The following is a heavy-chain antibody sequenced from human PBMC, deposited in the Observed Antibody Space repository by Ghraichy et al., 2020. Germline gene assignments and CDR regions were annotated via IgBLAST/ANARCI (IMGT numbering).Heavy chain of an antibody. V-gene: IGHV3-23*01. J-gene: IGHJ4*02. CDR3: AKRIAAAGSRGYYFDY. CDR2: ISGSGGST. Sequence: GVLRLSCAASGFTFSSYAMSWVRQAPGKGLEWVSGISGSGGSTYYADSVKGRFTISRDNSKNTLYLQMNSLRAEDTAVYYCAKRIAAAGSRGYYFDYWGQGTLVTVSS. CDR1: GFTFSSYA. D-gene: IGHD6-13*01.